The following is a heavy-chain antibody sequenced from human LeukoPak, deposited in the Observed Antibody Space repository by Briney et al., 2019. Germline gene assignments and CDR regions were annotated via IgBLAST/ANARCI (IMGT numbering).Heavy chain of an antibody. D-gene: IGHD6-19*01. CDR2: ISISGDTT. J-gene: IGHJ4*02. CDR3: ARDRDWYSFDS. CDR1: GFTFSSHA. V-gene: IGHV3-23*01. Sequence: GGSLRLSCGASGFTFSSHAMTWVRQAPGKGLEWVSAISISGDTTYYADAVKGRFTISRDNSKNSLYLQMNSLRAEDTAVYYCARDRDWYSFDSWGQGTLVTVSS.